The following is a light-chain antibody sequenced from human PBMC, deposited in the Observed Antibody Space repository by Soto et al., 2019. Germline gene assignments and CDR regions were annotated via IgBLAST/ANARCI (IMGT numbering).Light chain of an antibody. J-gene: IGLJ2*01. CDR2: GSR. CDR1: TSNIGAGYD. V-gene: IGLV1-40*01. Sequence: QSVLTQPPSVSGAPGQGVTIFCTGSTSNIGAGYDVHWYQQPPGAAPKLLIYGSRHRPSGVPDRFSGSKSGTSASLAITGLQADDEADYYCQSFDTGLSGSRLFGGGTKLTVL. CDR3: QSFDTGLSGSRL.